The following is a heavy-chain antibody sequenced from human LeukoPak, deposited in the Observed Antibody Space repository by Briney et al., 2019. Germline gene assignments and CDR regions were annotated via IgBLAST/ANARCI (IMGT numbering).Heavy chain of an antibody. Sequence: EASVKVSCKASGYTFTSYGISWVRQAPGQGLEWMGWISAYNGNTNYAQKLQGRVTMTTDTSTSTAYMELRSLRSDDTAVYYCARGKRVATIQGGLRYYYYMDVWGKGTTVTVSS. V-gene: IGHV1-18*01. CDR1: GYTFTSYG. J-gene: IGHJ6*03. D-gene: IGHD5-24*01. CDR3: ARGKRVATIQGGLRYYYYMDV. CDR2: ISAYNGNT.